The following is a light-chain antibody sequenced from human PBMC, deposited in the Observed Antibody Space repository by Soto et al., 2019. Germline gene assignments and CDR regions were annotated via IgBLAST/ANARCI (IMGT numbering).Light chain of an antibody. Sequence: QSVLTQPPSASGSPGQSVTISCTGTSSDVGAYNYVSWYQQHAGKAPKLVIYEVTKRPSGVPDRFSGSKSANTASLTVSGLQAEDEADYYCSSFASSNTWVFGVGTKLTVL. CDR3: SSFASSNTWV. V-gene: IGLV2-8*01. CDR1: SSDVGAYNY. CDR2: EVT. J-gene: IGLJ3*02.